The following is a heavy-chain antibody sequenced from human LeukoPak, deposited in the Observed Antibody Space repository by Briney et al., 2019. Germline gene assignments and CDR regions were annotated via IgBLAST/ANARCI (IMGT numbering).Heavy chain of an antibody. Sequence: GGSLRLSCAASGFTFSTYAMIWVRQAPGRGLEWVSTISDSGGNTYYADSVKGRFTISRDNSKNTLYVQMSSLRAEGTAVYYCARRTRGTSGGYFDYWGQGTLVAVYS. CDR1: GFTFSTYA. CDR2: ISDSGGNT. J-gene: IGHJ4*02. D-gene: IGHD4-17*01. CDR3: ARRTRGTSGGYFDY. V-gene: IGHV3-23*01.